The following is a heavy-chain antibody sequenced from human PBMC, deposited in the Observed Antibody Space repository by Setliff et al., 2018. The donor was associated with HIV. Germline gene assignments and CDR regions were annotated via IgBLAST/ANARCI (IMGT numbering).Heavy chain of an antibody. J-gene: IGHJ6*03. CDR2: INTNTGNP. V-gene: IGHV7-4-1*01. CDR1: GYSLTSYS. CDR3: TRDHAPPPNYDFWSGQIDLRNIFYYMDV. Sequence: ASVKVSCKASGYSLTSYSINWVRQAPGQGLEWMGYINTNTGNPTYAQGFTGRFVFSVDTPVSTAYLQIFSLKTEDTAVYYCTRDHAPPPNYDFWSGQIDLRNIFYYMDVWGTGSPITVSS. D-gene: IGHD3-3*01.